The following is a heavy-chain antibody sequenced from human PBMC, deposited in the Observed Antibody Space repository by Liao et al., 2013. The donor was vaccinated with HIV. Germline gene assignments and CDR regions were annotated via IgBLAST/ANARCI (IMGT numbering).Heavy chain of an antibody. CDR1: GGSISSGSHY. Sequence: QVQLQESGPGLVKPSQTLFLTCTVSGGSISSGSHYWSWIRQPAGKGLEWIGRIYTSGSTNYNPSLKSRVSISVDSSTNRFSLLMTSVTAADTAVYYCARGTDFDYWGLGTRVTVSS. D-gene: IGHD2-2*01. J-gene: IGHJ4*02. CDR2: IYTSGST. V-gene: IGHV4-61*02. CDR3: ARGTDFDY.